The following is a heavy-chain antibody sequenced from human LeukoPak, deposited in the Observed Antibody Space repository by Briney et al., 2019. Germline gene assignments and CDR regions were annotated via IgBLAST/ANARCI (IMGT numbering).Heavy chain of an antibody. D-gene: IGHD6-19*01. CDR3: ARNQYSSGWYADYYYMDV. CDR2: IYPGDSDT. V-gene: IGHV5-51*01. CDR1: GYSFTSYW. Sequence: GGSLKISCKGSGYSFTSYWIGWVRQMPGKGLEWMGIIYPGDSDTRYSPSFQGQVTISADKSISTAYLQWSSLKASDTAMYYCARNQYSSGWYADYYYMDVWGKGTTVTVS. J-gene: IGHJ6*03.